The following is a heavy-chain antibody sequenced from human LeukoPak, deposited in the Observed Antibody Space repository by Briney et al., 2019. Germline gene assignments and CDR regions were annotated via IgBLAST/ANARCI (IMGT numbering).Heavy chain of an antibody. Sequence: SETLSLTCTVSGYSISSTYYWGWIRQPPGKGLEWIGYVYYSGGTNYNPSLKSRVTISVDTSKNQFSLKLRSVTAADTAMYYCAREPSGTFFNWFDPWGQGTLVTVSS. J-gene: IGHJ5*02. CDR1: GYSISSTYY. CDR3: AREPSGTFFNWFDP. D-gene: IGHD1-26*01. CDR2: VYYSGGT. V-gene: IGHV4-61*01.